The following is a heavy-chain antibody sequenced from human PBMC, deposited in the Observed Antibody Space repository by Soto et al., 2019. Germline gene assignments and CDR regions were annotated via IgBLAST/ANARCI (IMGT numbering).Heavy chain of an antibody. CDR1: GFTFSSYS. CDR2: ISSSSSYI. Sequence: GGSLRLSCAASGFTFSSYSMNWVRQAPGKGLEWVSSISSSSSYIYYADSVKGRFTISRDNAKNSLYLQMNSLRAEDTAVYYCARDKPPGKVPTYGMDVWGQGTTVTVSS. D-gene: IGHD4-17*01. CDR3: ARDKPPGKVPTYGMDV. V-gene: IGHV3-21*01. J-gene: IGHJ6*02.